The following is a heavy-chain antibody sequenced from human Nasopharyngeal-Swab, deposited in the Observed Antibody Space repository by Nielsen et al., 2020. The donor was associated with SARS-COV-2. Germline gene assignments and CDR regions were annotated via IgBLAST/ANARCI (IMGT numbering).Heavy chain of an antibody. Sequence: GESLKISCAASGFTFSSYGMHWVRQAPGKGLEWVAVISYDGSNKYYADSVKGRFTISRDNSKNTLYLQMNSLRAEDTAVYCCAKELSARVVTPTYYFDYWGQGTLVTVSS. V-gene: IGHV3-30*18. CDR3: AKELSARVVTPTYYFDY. J-gene: IGHJ4*02. CDR2: ISYDGSNK. D-gene: IGHD3-22*01. CDR1: GFTFSSYG.